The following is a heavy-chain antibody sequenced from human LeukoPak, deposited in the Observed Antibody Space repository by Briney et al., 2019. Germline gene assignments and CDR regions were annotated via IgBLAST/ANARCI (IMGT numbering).Heavy chain of an antibody. J-gene: IGHJ5*02. CDR1: GGSISSGSYY. CDR2: IYTSGSA. D-gene: IGHD6-6*01. V-gene: IGHV4-61*02. Sequence: SETLSLTCTVSGGSISSGSYYWSWIRQPAGKGLEWIGRIYTSGSANYNPSLKSRVTISVDTSKNQFSLKLSSVTAADTAVYYCARDSDDRIAARPRLYNWFDPWGQGTLVTVSS. CDR3: ARDSDDRIAARPRLYNWFDP.